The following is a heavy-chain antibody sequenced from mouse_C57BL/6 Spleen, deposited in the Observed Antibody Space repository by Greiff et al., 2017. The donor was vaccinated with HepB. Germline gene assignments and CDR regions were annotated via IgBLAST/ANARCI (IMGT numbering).Heavy chain of an antibody. CDR3: ARETTMITTKAWFAY. CDR1: GYTFTDYY. Sequence: EVQLQQSGPELVKPGASVKISCKASGYTFTDYYMNWVKQSHGKSLEWIGDINPNNGGTSYNQKFKGKATLTVDKSSSTAYMDLRSLTSEDSAVYYCARETTMITTKAWFAYWGQGTLVTVSA. D-gene: IGHD2-4*01. V-gene: IGHV1-26*01. J-gene: IGHJ3*01. CDR2: INPNNGGT.